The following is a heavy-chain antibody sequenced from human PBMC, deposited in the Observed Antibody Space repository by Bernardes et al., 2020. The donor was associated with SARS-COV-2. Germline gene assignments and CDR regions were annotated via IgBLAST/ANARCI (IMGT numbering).Heavy chain of an antibody. V-gene: IGHV1-2*02. CDR2: INPNSGGT. J-gene: IGHJ6*02. Sequence: ASVKVSCKASGYTFTGYYMHWVRQAPGQGLEWMGWINPNSGGTNYAQKFQGRVTMTRDTSISTAYMELSRLRSDDTAVYYCAREEGITIFGVVITYYYYGMDVWGQGTTVTVSS. D-gene: IGHD3-3*01. CDR1: GYTFTGYY. CDR3: AREEGITIFGVVITYYYYGMDV.